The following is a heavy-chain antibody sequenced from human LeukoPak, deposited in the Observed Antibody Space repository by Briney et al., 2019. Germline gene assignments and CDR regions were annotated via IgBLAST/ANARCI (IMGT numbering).Heavy chain of an antibody. CDR1: GYTFTNCG. CDR3: ARMAYDILTGYFQPNWFDP. J-gene: IGHJ5*02. D-gene: IGHD3-9*01. V-gene: IGHV1-18*01. Sequence: VASVKVSCKASGYTFTNCGISWVRQAPGQGLEWMGWISGYNGNTKNVQKFRGRVTMTTDTSTSTAYMELRSLRSDDTAVYYCARMAYDILTGYFQPNWFDPWGQGTLVTVSS. CDR2: ISGYNGNT.